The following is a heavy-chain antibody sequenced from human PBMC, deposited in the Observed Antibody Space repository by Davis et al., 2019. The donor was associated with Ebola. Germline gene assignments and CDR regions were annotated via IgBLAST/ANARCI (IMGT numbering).Heavy chain of an antibody. CDR1: GGSFSGYY. CDR3: ARMRILATIGDWFDP. J-gene: IGHJ5*02. D-gene: IGHD5-12*01. CDR2: INHSGST. V-gene: IGHV4-34*01. Sequence: GSLRLSCAVYGGSFSGYYWSWIRQPPGKGLEWIGEINHSGSTNYNPSLKSRVTISVDTSKNQFALKLSSVTAADTAVYYCARMRILATIGDWFDPWGQGTLVTVSS.